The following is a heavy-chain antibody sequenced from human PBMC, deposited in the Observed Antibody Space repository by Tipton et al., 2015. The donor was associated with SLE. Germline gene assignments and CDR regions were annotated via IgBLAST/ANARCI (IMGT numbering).Heavy chain of an antibody. Sequence: TLSLTCSVSGGSISSYYWSWIRQSPEKGLEWIGYLSYSGSTNYNPSLESRVTISVDTSKNQFSLKLSSVTAADTAVYYCARWIPLTGINVWGQGATVTVSS. J-gene: IGHJ6*02. CDR3: ARWIPLTGINV. CDR2: LSYSGST. CDR1: GGSISSYY. V-gene: IGHV4-59*08. D-gene: IGHD5-18*01.